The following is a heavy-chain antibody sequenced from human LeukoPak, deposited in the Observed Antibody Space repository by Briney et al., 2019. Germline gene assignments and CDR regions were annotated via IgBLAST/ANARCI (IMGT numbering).Heavy chain of an antibody. J-gene: IGHJ4*02. CDR2: IKQDGSEK. CDR3: ARVPRCGGDCYPYYFDY. Sequence: GGSLRLSCAASGFTFSSYWMSWVRQAPGKGLEWVAYIKQDGSEKYYVDSVKGRFTISRDNAKNSLYLQMNSLRAEDTAVYYCARVPRCGGDCYPYYFDYWGQGTLVTVSS. CDR1: GFTFSSYW. V-gene: IGHV3-7*01. D-gene: IGHD2-21*02.